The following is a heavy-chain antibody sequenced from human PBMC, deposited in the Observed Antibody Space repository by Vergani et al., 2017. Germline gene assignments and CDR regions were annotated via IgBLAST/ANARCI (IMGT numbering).Heavy chain of an antibody. J-gene: IGHJ3*01. CDR2: ISSSSSYI. V-gene: IGHV3-21*04. D-gene: IGHD2-2*01. CDR3: ARDSGVVPAAIGAFDV. Sequence: VQLVETGGGVVQPGGSLRLSCAASGFTFSSYGMHWVRQAPGKGLEWVSSISSSSSYIHYSDSLKGRFTISRDNAKSSLYLQMNSLRAEDTAVYYCARDSGVVPAAIGAFDVWGQGTMVTVSS. CDR1: GFTFSSYG.